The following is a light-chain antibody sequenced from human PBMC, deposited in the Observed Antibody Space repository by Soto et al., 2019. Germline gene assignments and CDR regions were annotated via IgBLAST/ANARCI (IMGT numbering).Light chain of an antibody. Sequence: DIQMTQSPSTLSASVGDRVTITCRASQSISSWLAWYQQKPGKAPNLLNYKASSLERGVPSRFSGSGSGTEFTLSVSSLLPDDFATYYCQQYDSYPLTFGGGTKV. J-gene: IGKJ4*01. CDR2: KAS. CDR1: QSISSW. V-gene: IGKV1-5*03. CDR3: QQYDSYPLT.